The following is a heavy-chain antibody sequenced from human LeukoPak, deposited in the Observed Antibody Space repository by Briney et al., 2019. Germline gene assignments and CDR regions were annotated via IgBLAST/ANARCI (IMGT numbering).Heavy chain of an antibody. Sequence: GSLRLSCAASGFTFSSYAMSWVRQAPGRGLEWIGNIYYRGSTYSNPSLKSRVTISVDTSRNQFSLKLSSVTAADTAVYYCARHVFSSGWYFDYWGQGTLVTVSS. CDR2: IYYRGST. D-gene: IGHD6-19*01. V-gene: IGHV4-39*01. J-gene: IGHJ4*02. CDR3: ARHVFSSGWYFDY. CDR1: GFTFSSYA.